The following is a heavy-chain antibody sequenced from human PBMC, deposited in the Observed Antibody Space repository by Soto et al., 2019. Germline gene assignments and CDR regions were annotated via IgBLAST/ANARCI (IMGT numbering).Heavy chain of an antibody. V-gene: IGHV4-34*01. CDR2: INHSGSA. CDR1: GESFSGYI. D-gene: IGHD6-19*01. CDR3: ARGLITGSHYSGGWYYFDS. J-gene: IGHJ4*02. Sequence: QVQLQQSGAGLLKPSETLSLTCAVYGESFSGYIWTWIRQPPGKGLQWIGQINHSGSASYNPSLKSRVSISVHTSNSQFSLELSSVTAADTAVYYCARGLITGSHYSGGWYYFDSWGQGTQVTVSS.